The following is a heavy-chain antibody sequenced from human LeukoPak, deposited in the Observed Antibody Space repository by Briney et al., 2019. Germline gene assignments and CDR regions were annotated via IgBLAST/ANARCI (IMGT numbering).Heavy chain of an antibody. CDR2: IIPIFGRA. Sequence: ASVRVSFKASGGAFSNYAISRVREPPGQGLEWMGGIIPIFGRAKDAQKFRGRVTITADESTGTAYMELSSLKSEDTVVYCCARSSRCSGGSCYWGSPYYYYGMDVWGQGTTVTVSS. V-gene: IGHV1-69*13. D-gene: IGHD2-15*01. CDR3: ARSSRCSGGSCYWGSPYYYYGMDV. CDR1: GGAFSNYA. J-gene: IGHJ6*02.